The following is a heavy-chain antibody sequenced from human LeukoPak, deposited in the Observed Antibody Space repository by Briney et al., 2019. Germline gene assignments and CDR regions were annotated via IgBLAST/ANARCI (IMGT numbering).Heavy chain of an antibody. CDR2: IKQDGSEK. D-gene: IGHD3-22*01. J-gene: IGHJ4*02. Sequence: GGSLRLSCAASGFTFSTYWMSWVRQAPGKGLEWVANIKQDGSEKYYVDSVKGRFTISRDNAKNSLYLQMNSLRAEDTAVYYCARDMGTGYYYDSSGYYPNYFDYWGQGTLVTVSS. V-gene: IGHV3-7*01. CDR1: GFTFSTYW. CDR3: ARDMGTGYYYDSSGYYPNYFDY.